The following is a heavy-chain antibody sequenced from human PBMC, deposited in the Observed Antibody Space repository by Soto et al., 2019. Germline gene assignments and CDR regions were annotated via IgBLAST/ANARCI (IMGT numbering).Heavy chain of an antibody. D-gene: IGHD2-15*01. CDR2: ISGENGDT. J-gene: IGHJ2*01. CDR3: ARCYCSAGSCFTCWHFDL. V-gene: IGHV1-18*01. CDR1: GYTFTTFG. Sequence: QVQVVQSGAEVKKPGASVKVACKASGYTFTTFGMSWVRQAPGQGLEWMGWISGENGDTNSAQRFQDRVTMTTDTSTTTAYMELRSLTSDDTAVYYCARCYCSAGSCFTCWHFDLWGRGTLVTVSS.